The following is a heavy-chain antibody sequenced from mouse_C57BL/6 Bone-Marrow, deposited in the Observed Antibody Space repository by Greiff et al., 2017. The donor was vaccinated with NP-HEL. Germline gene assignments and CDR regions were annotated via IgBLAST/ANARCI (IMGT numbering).Heavy chain of an antibody. Sequence: QVQLQQPGAELVMPGASVKLSCKASGYTFTSYWMHWVKQRPGQGLEWIGVIDPSDSYTNYNQKFKGKSTLTVDKSSSTAYMQLSSLTAEDSADYYGAISPFADWGQGTLVTGSA. CDR3: AISPFAD. J-gene: IGHJ3*01. CDR1: GYTFTSYW. CDR2: IDPSDSYT. V-gene: IGHV1-69*01.